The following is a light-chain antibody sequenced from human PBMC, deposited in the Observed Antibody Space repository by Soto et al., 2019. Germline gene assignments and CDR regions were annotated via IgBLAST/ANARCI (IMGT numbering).Light chain of an antibody. CDR2: GAS. J-gene: IGKJ4*01. CDR3: QQYGSSPGLT. V-gene: IGKV3-20*01. CDR1: QSVSSSY. Sequence: EIVLTQSPGTLSLSPGERATLSCRASQSVSSSYLAWYQQKPGQAPRLLIYGASSRATGIPDRFSGSGSGTDFTLTISRLEPDDFPVYYCQQYGSSPGLTFGGGTKVEIK.